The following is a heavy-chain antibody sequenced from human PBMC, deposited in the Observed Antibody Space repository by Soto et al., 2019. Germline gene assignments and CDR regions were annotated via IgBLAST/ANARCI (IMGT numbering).Heavy chain of an antibody. CDR3: AKDRLNYYYYGMDV. CDR1: GFTFSSYG. V-gene: IGHV3-30*18. J-gene: IGHJ6*02. Sequence: GGSLRLSCAASGFTFSSYGRHWVRQAPGKGLEWVAVISYDGSNKYYADSVKGRFTISRDNSKNTLYLQMNSLRAEDTAVYYCAKDRLNYYYYGMDVWGQGTTVTVSS. CDR2: ISYDGSNK.